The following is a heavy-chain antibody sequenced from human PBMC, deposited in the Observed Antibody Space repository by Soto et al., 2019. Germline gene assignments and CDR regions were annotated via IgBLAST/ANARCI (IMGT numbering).Heavy chain of an antibody. D-gene: IGHD5-18*01. Sequence: PSETLSLTCAVYGGLYSDYYWSWIRQAPGKGLEWIGEIHHSGATNYNPSLKSRVTITLDRSVNQFTLSLSSMTAADAAVYYCARAISAMAPFDYWGQGTLVTVS. CDR3: ARAISAMAPFDY. V-gene: IGHV4-34*01. CDR2: IHHSGAT. J-gene: IGHJ4*02. CDR1: GGLYSDYY.